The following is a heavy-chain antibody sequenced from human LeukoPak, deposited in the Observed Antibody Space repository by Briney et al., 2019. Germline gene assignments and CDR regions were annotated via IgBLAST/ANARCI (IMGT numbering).Heavy chain of an antibody. V-gene: IGHV4-59*08. Sequence: PSEILSLTCTVSGGSISSYYWSWIRQPPGKGLEWIGNIYYSGSTNYNPSLKSRVTISVDTSKNQFSLKLSSVTAADTAVYYCARLRGYYYDYWGQGTQVTVSS. CDR1: GGSISSYY. CDR2: IYYSGST. J-gene: IGHJ4*02. CDR3: ARLRGYYYDY. D-gene: IGHD5-12*01.